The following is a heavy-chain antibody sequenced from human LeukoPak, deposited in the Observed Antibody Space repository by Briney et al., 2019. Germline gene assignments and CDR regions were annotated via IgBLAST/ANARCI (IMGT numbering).Heavy chain of an antibody. J-gene: IGHJ4*02. Sequence: ASVKVSCKASGGTFSSYAISWVRQAPGQGLEWMGGITPIFGTANYAQKLQGRVTITADKSTSTAYMELSSLRSEDTAVYYCARGYSGSHDRIDYWGQGTLVTVSS. CDR2: ITPIFGTA. CDR3: ARGYSGSHDRIDY. V-gene: IGHV1-69*06. D-gene: IGHD1-26*01. CDR1: GGTFSSYA.